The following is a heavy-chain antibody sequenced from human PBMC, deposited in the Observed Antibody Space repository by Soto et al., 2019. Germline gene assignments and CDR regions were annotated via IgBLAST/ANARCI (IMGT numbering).Heavy chain of an antibody. J-gene: IGHJ4*02. D-gene: IGHD3-22*01. CDR1: GGTFSSYA. CDR3: ARRRSDYYDSSGYYYLYFDY. Sequence: QVQLVQSGAEVKKPGSSVKVSCKASGGTFSSYAISWVRQAPGQGLEWMGGIIPIFGTANYAQKFQGRVTITADESTSTAYMEQSSLRSEDTAVYYCARRRSDYYDSSGYYYLYFDYWGQGTLVTVSS. V-gene: IGHV1-69*01. CDR2: IIPIFGTA.